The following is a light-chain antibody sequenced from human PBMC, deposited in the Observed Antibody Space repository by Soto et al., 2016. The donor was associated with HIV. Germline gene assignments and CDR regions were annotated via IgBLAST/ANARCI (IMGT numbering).Light chain of an antibody. CDR2: GKD. V-gene: IGLV3-19*01. CDR3: LSRGKDDNHNYV. Sequence: SSELTQDPAVSVALGQTVNISCQGDSLRTYYASWYQQKPGQAPVLVMYGKDKRPSDIPARFSGSSSGNPASLTITGAQAEDEADYYCLSRGKDDNHNYVFGTGTRVTVL. J-gene: IGLJ1*01. CDR1: SLRTYY.